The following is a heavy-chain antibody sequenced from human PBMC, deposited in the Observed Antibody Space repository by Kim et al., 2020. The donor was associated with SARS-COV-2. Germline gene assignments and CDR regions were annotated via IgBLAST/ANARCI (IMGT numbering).Heavy chain of an antibody. D-gene: IGHD3-22*01. V-gene: IGHV3-7*01. J-gene: IGHJ4*02. CDR3: ARTSLYDSGAYEDY. CDR1: GFTFSTYW. Sequence: GGSLRLSCAASGFTFSTYWMTWVRQVPVKGLEWVANIGQDGSRKNYVDSVKGRFTISRDNAKNALYMQMNNLGAEDTAVFYCARTSLYDSGAYEDYWGQGTLVTVSS. CDR2: IGQDGSRK.